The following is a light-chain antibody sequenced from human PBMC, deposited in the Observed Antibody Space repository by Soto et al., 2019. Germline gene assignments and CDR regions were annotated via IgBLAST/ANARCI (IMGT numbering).Light chain of an antibody. CDR2: AAS. V-gene: IGKV1-9*01. CDR1: QGISRY. Sequence: DIQLTQSPSFLSASVGDRVTITCRASQGISRYLAWYQQKPGKAPNLLIYAASTLRHGVPSRFSGSGSGTEFTLTISSLQPEDSATYYCQQSYSTPLTFGGGTKVDIK. CDR3: QQSYSTPLT. J-gene: IGKJ4*01.